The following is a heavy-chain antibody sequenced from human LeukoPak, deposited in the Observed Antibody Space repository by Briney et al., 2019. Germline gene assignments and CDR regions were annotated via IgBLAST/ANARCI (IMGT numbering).Heavy chain of an antibody. Sequence: SETLSLTCTVSGGPMNSDNCYWSWIRQPAGKGLECIGRIYTTGSTNYNPSLKSRITLSLDTSKNQFSLKLSSVTAADTAVYYCARASWGLRLGELSYYFDYWGQGTLVTVSS. CDR2: IYTTGST. J-gene: IGHJ4*02. D-gene: IGHD3-16*02. CDR1: GGPMNSDNCY. V-gene: IGHV4-61*02. CDR3: ARASWGLRLGELSYYFDY.